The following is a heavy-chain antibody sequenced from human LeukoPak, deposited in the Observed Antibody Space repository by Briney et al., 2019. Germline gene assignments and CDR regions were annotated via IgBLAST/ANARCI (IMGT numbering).Heavy chain of an antibody. CDR3: AREGSSSWYGYFQH. D-gene: IGHD6-13*01. CDR2: IYYSGST. V-gene: IGHV4-59*01. Sequence: PSETLSLTCTVSGGSISSYYWSWIRQPPGKGLEWIGYIYYSGSTNYNPSLRSRVTISVDTSKNQFSLKLSSVTAADTAVYYCAREGSSSWYGYFQHWGQGTLVTASS. CDR1: GGSISSYY. J-gene: IGHJ1*01.